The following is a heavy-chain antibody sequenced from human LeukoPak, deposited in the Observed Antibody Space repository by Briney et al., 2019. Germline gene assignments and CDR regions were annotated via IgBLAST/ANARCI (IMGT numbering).Heavy chain of an antibody. Sequence: PGGSLRLSCAASGFTFSSYGMSWVRQAPGKGLEWIGFIYHSGSTYYNPSLKSRVTISVDTSKNQFSLKLSSVTAADTAVYYCARHRQGGIYTSSWYGFDYWGQGTLVTVSS. D-gene: IGHD6-13*01. CDR2: IYHSGST. CDR1: GFTFSSYG. V-gene: IGHV4-38-2*01. J-gene: IGHJ4*02. CDR3: ARHRQGGIYTSSWYGFDY.